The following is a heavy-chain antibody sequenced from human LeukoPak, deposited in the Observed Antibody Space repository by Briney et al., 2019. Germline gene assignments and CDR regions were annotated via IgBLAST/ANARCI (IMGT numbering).Heavy chain of an antibody. J-gene: IGHJ4*02. V-gene: IGHV3-30*18. CDR3: AKSYYYHSGSFDY. CDR1: GFSFSMFN. CDR2: FSSDGRST. Sequence: PGGSLRLSCAASGFSFSMFNMHWVRQAPGEGLEWVAVFSSDGRSTYYAENVQGRFTISRDNSKNTLSLQMNSLRAEDTAVYYCAKSYYYHSGSFDYWGQGTLVTVSS. D-gene: IGHD3-10*01.